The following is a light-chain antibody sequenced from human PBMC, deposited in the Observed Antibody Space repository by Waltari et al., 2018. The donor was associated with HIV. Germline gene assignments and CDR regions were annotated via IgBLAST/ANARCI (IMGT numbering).Light chain of an antibody. CDR1: SNNVGNQG. J-gene: IGLJ2*01. V-gene: IGLV10-54*04. CDR3: SAWDSSLSARV. Sequence: QAGLTQPPSVSKGLRQTATLTCTGNSNNVGNQGAAWLQQHQGHPPKLLSYRNNNRPSGISARFSASRSGNTASLTITGLQPEDEADYYCSAWDSSLSARVFGGGTKLTVL. CDR2: RNN.